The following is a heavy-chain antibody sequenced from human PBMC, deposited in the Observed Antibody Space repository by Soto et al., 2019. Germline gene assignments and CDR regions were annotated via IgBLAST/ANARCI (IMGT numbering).Heavy chain of an antibody. D-gene: IGHD5-18*01. CDR1: GFTFSSYS. CDR2: ITGSGTST. Sequence: EVQLLESGGGLVQPGGSLRLSCAASGFTFSSYSMSWVRQAPGKGLEWVSAITGSGTSTYYADSVKVRFTISRDNSKNTLSLEMSSLGAEDTAVYYCAKEGDLIGYNYGSCFDYWGQGTLVTVSS. J-gene: IGHJ4*02. V-gene: IGHV3-23*01. CDR3: AKEGDLIGYNYGSCFDY.